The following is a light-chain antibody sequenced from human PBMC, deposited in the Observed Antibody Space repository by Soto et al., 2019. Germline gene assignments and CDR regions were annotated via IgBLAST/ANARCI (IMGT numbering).Light chain of an antibody. CDR2: ELS. J-gene: IGKJ4*01. CDR3: FQTLSLPLS. V-gene: IGKV2D-29*01. CDR1: ESLLRSDGKTY. Sequence: TQTPVSLSAAPGQPASISCKSSESLLRSDGKTYLSWYLQRPGQPPQLLIHELSSRSSGVPDRFSGSGSGTDFTLRISRVEPEDGGIYYCFQTLSLPLSFGGGTRLDIE.